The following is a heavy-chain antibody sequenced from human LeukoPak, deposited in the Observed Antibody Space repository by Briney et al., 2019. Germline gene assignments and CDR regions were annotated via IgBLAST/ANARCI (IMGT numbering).Heavy chain of an antibody. J-gene: IGHJ4*02. V-gene: IGHV4-59*01. CDR3: ARGSDLQWFGELFHY. CDR1: GGSISSYY. Sequence: PSETLSLTCTVSGGSISSYYWSWIRQPPGKVLEWIGYIYYSGSTNYNPSLKSRVTISVDTSKNQFSLKLSSVTAADTAVYYCARGSDLQWFGELFHYWGQGTLVTVSS. CDR2: IYYSGST. D-gene: IGHD3-10*01.